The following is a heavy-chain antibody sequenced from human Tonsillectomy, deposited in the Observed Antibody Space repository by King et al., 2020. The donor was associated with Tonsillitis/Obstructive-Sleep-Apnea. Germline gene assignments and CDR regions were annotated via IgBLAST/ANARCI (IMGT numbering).Heavy chain of an antibody. CDR3: ARGPGGWYFDL. CDR1: GFIFSNYG. CDR2: IWYDGSNK. D-gene: IGHD2-15*01. Sequence: VQLVESGGGVVQPGRSLRLSCAASGFIFSNYGMHWVRQAPGKGREWVAVIWYDGSNKYYADSVKGRFTISRDNSKNTLYLQMNSLRAEDTAVYYCARGPGGWYFDLWGRGALVTVSS. J-gene: IGHJ2*01. V-gene: IGHV3-33*01.